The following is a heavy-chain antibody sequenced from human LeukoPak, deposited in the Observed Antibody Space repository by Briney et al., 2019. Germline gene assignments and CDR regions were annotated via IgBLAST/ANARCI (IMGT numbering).Heavy chain of an antibody. V-gene: IGHV3-48*01. D-gene: IGHD5-12*01. J-gene: IGHJ4*02. CDR3: ARDGGYSGYDADC. CDR1: GFSFSLYS. Sequence: GGSLRLPCVASGFSFSLYSMKWVRQAPGKGLEWVSYISDTSAMYYADSVRGRFTISRDNAKNSLFLQMNSLRVEDTGVYYCARDGGYSGYDADCWGQGTLVTVSS. CDR2: ISDTSAM.